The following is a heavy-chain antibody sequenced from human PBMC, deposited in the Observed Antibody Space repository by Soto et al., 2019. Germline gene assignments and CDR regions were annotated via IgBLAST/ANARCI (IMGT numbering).Heavy chain of an antibody. Sequence: QIHLVQSGAEVKKPGASVKVSCKASGYSFTSYSIQWVRQAPGQRLEWMGWINGGNGKTKYSQKFQDRVTITRDRSARTAQMELVSLRSEDTAVYYCARDLDEDSGIVRGYYGMDVWGQGTTVTVSS. D-gene: IGHD2-15*01. V-gene: IGHV1-3*01. J-gene: IGHJ6*02. CDR3: ARDLDEDSGIVRGYYGMDV. CDR2: INGGNGKT. CDR1: GYSFTSYS.